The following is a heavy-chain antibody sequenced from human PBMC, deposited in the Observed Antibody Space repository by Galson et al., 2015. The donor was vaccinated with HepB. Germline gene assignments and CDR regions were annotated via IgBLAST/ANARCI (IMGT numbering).Heavy chain of an antibody. CDR2: TWYRSKWYY. CDR1: GDSVSSTSAV. V-gene: IGHV6-1*01. Sequence: CAISGDSVSSTSAVWNWVRQSPSRGLEWLGRTWYRSKWYYEFAVSVESRITINPDTSKNQFSLQLSSVTPEDTAVYYWARTQVGAAYFDYWGQGTLVTVSS. D-gene: IGHD1-26*01. CDR3: ARTQVGAAYFDY. J-gene: IGHJ4*02.